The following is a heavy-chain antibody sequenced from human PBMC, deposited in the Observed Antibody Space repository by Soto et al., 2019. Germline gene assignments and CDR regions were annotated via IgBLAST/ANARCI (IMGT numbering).Heavy chain of an antibody. CDR3: AKALGELSHESYDY. CDR2: ISYDGSDK. V-gene: IGHV3-30*18. J-gene: IGHJ4*02. Sequence: QVQLVESGGGVVQPGRSLRLSCAASGFTFSSYAMHWVRQAPGKGLEWVAVISYDGSDKYYADSVKGRFTISRDNSKNTLNLQMNSLRDDDTAVYYCAKALGELSHESYDYWGQGTLITVSS. D-gene: IGHD3-16*02. CDR1: GFTFSSYA.